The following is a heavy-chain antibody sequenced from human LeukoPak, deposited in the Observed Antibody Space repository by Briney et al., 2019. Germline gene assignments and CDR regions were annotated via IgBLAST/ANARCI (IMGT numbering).Heavy chain of an antibody. CDR1: GFTFSSYA. J-gene: IGHJ6*03. V-gene: IGHV3-23*01. CDR2: ISGSGGST. CDR3: ASSIEYSSSPMSYYYYYYYYMDV. D-gene: IGHD6-6*01. Sequence: PGGSLRLSCAASGFTFSSYAMSWVRQAPGKGLEWVSAISGSGGSTYYADSVKGRFTISRDNSKNTLYLQMNSLRAEDAAVYYCASSIEYSSSPMSYYYYYYYYMDVWGKGTTVTVSS.